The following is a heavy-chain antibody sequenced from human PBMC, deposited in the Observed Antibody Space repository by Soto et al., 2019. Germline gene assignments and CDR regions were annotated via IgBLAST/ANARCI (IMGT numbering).Heavy chain of an antibody. Sequence: QVQLVQSGAEVKEPGDSVRVSCEASGYTFTAYYIHWVRQAPGQGLEWMGWINPKFGDTTYAQDFQGRVSMTRYMAISTVYMELSSLTSDDTAIDYCARNMDYYYGRGSGNGHGVWGQGTTVTVFS. CDR1: GYTFTAYY. V-gene: IGHV1-2*02. CDR2: INPKFGDT. J-gene: IGHJ6*02. CDR3: ARNMDYYYGRGSGNGHGV. D-gene: IGHD3-10*02.